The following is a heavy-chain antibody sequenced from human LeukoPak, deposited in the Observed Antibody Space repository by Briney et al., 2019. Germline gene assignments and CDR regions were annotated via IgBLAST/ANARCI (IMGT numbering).Heavy chain of an antibody. CDR1: GGSISSYY. V-gene: IGHV4-4*07. J-gene: IGHJ4*02. CDR3: ARAGGVKTAALDLGY. CDR2: IYYSGSA. Sequence: SETLSLTCTVSGGSISSYYWSWIRQPAGKGLEWIGRIYYSGSANHNPSLKSRVTISRDTSKNQFSLKLTSVTTADTAVYYCARAGGVKTAALDLGYWGQGTLVTVSS. D-gene: IGHD6-25*01.